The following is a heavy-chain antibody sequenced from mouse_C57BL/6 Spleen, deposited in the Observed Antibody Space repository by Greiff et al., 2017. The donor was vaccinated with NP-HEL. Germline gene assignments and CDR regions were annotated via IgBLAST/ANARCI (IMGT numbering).Heavy chain of an antibody. V-gene: IGHV1-78*01. CDR1: GSTFTDHT. J-gene: IGHJ2*01. D-gene: IGHD1-1*01. Sequence: QVQLKQSDAELVKPGASVTLSCKVSGSTFTDHTIHWMKQRPEQGLEWIGSIYPRDGSTKYNEKFKGKATLTADKSSSTDYMQLNSLTSEDSAVYFCARPYYYGSSYVLDYWGQGTTLTVSS. CDR2: IYPRDGST. CDR3: ARPYYYGSSYVLDY.